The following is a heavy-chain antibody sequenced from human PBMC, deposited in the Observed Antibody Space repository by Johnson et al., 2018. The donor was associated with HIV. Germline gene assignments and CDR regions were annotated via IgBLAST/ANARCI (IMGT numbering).Heavy chain of an antibody. V-gene: IGHV3-66*01. CDR3: ARAGVTMVRGGGHAFDI. J-gene: IGHJ3*02. D-gene: IGHD3-10*01. Sequence: EVQLVESGGGLVQSGGSLRLSCAVSGFTFSSNYMSWVRQAPGKGLEWVSVIYSGGSTYYADSVKGRFTISRDNSKNTLYLQMNSLRAEDTAVYYCARAGVTMVRGGGHAFDIWGQGTMVTVSS. CDR1: GFTFSSNY. CDR2: IYSGGST.